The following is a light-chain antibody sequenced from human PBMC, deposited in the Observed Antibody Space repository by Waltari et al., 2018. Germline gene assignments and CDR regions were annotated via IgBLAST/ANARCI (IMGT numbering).Light chain of an antibody. V-gene: IGLV2-23*02. Sequence: QSALTQPASVSGSPGQSITLSCTGTSRDVGSYNLVPWYQQHPGKAPKIMIYEVSKRPSGVSNRFSGSKSDNTASLTISGLQAEDEADYYCCSYAGNSAFYVFGTGTKVTVL. J-gene: IGLJ1*01. CDR3: CSYAGNSAFYV. CDR1: SRDVGSYNL. CDR2: EVS.